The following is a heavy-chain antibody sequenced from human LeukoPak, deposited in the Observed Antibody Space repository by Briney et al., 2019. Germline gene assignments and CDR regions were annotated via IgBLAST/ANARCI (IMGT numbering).Heavy chain of an antibody. CDR3: ARGRGPKWIQLWAPYFDY. J-gene: IGHJ4*02. CDR2: VHWTGTP. V-gene: IGHV4-39*07. D-gene: IGHD5-18*01. CDR1: GDSISRSSYY. Sequence: SETLSLTCTVSGDSISRSSYYWGWIRQPPGKGLEWIGNVHWTGTPNYNPSLKSRATISVDTSKNQFSLKLSSVTAADTAVYYCARGRGPKWIQLWAPYFDYWGQGTLVTVSS.